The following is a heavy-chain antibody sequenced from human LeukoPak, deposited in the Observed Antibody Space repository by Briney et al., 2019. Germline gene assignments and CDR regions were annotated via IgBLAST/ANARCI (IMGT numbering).Heavy chain of an antibody. CDR3: ARGNGSPPGYYYYYMDV. D-gene: IGHD3-10*01. CDR1: GGSISSYY. V-gene: IGHV4-4*07. Sequence: SETLSLTCTASGGSISSYYWSWIRQPAGKGLEWIGRIYTSGSTNYNPSLRSRVTMSVDTSKNQFSLKLSSVTAADTAVYYCARGNGSPPGYYYYYMDVWGQGTTVTVSS. J-gene: IGHJ6*03. CDR2: IYTSGST.